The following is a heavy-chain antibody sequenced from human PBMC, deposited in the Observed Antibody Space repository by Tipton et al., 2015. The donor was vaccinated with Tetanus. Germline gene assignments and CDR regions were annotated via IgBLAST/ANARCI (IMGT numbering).Heavy chain of an antibody. Sequence: QLVQSGAEVKKPGASVKVSCKASGYTFTSYDINWVRQATGQGLEWMGWMNPNSGNTGYAQKFQGRVTMTRNTSISTAYMELSSLRSEDTAVYYCARGDTTDYYYYYGMDVWGQGTTVTVSS. D-gene: IGHD5-18*01. CDR1: GYTFTSYD. J-gene: IGHJ6*02. CDR2: MNPNSGNT. CDR3: ARGDTTDYYYYYGMDV. V-gene: IGHV1-8*01.